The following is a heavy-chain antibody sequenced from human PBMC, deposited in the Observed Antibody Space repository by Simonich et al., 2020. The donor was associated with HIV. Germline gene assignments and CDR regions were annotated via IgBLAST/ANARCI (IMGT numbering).Heavy chain of an antibody. D-gene: IGHD6-19*01. V-gene: IGHV3-7*01. Sequence: EVKLVESGGGLVQPGGSLRLSCAASGFIFSNYWMTWVSQTPGKGLEWVANIRQDGSEKYYVDSVKGRFTISRDNAKNSLNLQMNSLRAEDTAVYFCARGSSGRYHLNFDYWGQGTLVTVSS. CDR2: IRQDGSEK. CDR3: ARGSSGRYHLNFDY. J-gene: IGHJ4*02. CDR1: GFIFSNYW.